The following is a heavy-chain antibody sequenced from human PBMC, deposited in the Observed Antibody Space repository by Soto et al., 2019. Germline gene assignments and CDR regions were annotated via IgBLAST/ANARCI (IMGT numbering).Heavy chain of an antibody. D-gene: IGHD3-10*01. CDR1: GVTFSNYA. V-gene: IGHV3-23*01. Sequence: EVQFLESGGGLVQPGGSLRLSCAASGVTFSNYAMNWVRQAPGKGLEWVSGISHSGSSTYYADSVKGRFTISRDNPKNTLFLQMNSLTAEDTAVYYCAKGSWVHHGSEGGNWLDPWGQGTLVTVSS. CDR3: AKGSWVHHGSEGGNWLDP. J-gene: IGHJ5*02. CDR2: ISHSGSST.